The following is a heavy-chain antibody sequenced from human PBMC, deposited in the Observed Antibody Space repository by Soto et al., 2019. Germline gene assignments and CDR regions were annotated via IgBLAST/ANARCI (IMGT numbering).Heavy chain of an antibody. CDR2: IIPILGIA. J-gene: IGHJ3*02. Sequence: NVSCKASGGTFSSYTISWVRQAPGQGLEWMGRIIPILGIANYAQKFQGRVTITADKSTSTAYMELSSLRSEDTAVYYCARPLGGVVAATGWAFDIWGQGTMVTVSS. CDR3: ARPLGGVVAATGWAFDI. D-gene: IGHD2-15*01. CDR1: GGTFSSYT. V-gene: IGHV1-69*02.